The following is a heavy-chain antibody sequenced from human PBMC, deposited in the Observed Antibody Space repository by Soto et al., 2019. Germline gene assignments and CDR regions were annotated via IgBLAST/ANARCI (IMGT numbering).Heavy chain of an antibody. Sequence: GGSLRLSCAASGFTFSSYGMHWVRQAPGKGLEWVAVIWYDGSNKYYAGSVKGRFTISRDNSKNTLYLQMNSLRAEDTAVYYWARGGYYDRDAFDIWGQGTMVTVSS. CDR3: ARGGYYDRDAFDI. D-gene: IGHD3-22*01. CDR1: GFTFSSYG. J-gene: IGHJ3*02. CDR2: IWYDGSNK. V-gene: IGHV3-33*01.